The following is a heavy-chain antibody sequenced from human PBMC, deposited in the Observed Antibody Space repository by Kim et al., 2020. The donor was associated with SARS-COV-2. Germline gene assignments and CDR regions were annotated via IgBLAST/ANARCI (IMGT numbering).Heavy chain of an antibody. V-gene: IGHV3-23*01. CDR2: IRAGGVDT. CDR1: GLSFRSYA. D-gene: IGHD4-17*01. CDR3: AGDPNGDYIGAFYI. Sequence: GGSLRLSCAVSGLSFRSYAMTWVRQAPGKGLEWVSSIRAGGVDTSYADSVRGRFTVYRDNFKNTLYLQMNSLRTEDTALYFCAGDPNGDYIGAFYIWGRG. J-gene: IGHJ3*02.